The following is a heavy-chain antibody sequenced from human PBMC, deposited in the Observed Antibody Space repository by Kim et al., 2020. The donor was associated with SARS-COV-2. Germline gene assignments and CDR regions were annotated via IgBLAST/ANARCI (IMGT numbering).Heavy chain of an antibody. Sequence: GGSLRLSCAASGFGFGDYAMHWVRQTPGKGLEWVSAINSNSATIAYADSVKGRFTISRDNAKNSLYLQMNSLTPEDTALYFCASYLTGDFSRAFHIWGQGTLVTVSS. V-gene: IGHV3-9*01. CDR2: INSNSATI. CDR1: GFGFGDYA. CDR3: ASYLTGDFSRAFHI. J-gene: IGHJ3*02. D-gene: IGHD7-27*01.